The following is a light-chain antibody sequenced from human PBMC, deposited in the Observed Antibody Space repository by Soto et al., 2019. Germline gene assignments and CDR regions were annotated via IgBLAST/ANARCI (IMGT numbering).Light chain of an antibody. CDR1: QSISSY. CDR3: QQSYSTPWT. CDR2: AAS. J-gene: IGKJ1*01. Sequence: DIQMDQSPSTLSATAGDRVTITCRASQSISSYLNWYQQKPGKAPKLLIYAASSLQSGVPSRFSGSGSGTDFTLTISSLQPEDFATYYCQQSYSTPWTFGQGTNVDIK. V-gene: IGKV1-39*01.